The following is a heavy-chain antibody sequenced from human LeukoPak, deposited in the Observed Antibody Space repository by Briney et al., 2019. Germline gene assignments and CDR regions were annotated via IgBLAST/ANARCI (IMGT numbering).Heavy chain of an antibody. CDR2: IHHSGTT. CDR1: NSSISSDYY. D-gene: IGHD3-22*01. CDR3: AGALYYYETSGYTFGS. Sequence: SETLSLTCSVSNSSISSDYYWGWIRQSPGKGLEWIGSIHHSGTTHYYPSLKNRVSMSIDTSRNQFSLQLNSVTAADTAVYYCAGALYYYETSGYTFGSWGQGTLVTVSS. J-gene: IGHJ4*02. V-gene: IGHV4-38-2*02.